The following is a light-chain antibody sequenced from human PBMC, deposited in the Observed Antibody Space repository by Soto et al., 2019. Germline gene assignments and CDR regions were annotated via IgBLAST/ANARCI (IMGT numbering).Light chain of an antibody. J-gene: IGKJ4*01. CDR3: QQASSFPLT. V-gene: IGKV1-12*01. CDR2: SAS. CDR1: QGIGTW. Sequence: DVQMTQSPSSVSASVGDRVTISCRASQGIGTWLAWYQQKPGKAPKLLINSASTLQSGVPSWFGGSGSGRDFTLTITTLQPEDFATYYCQQASSFPLTFGGGTKVEIK.